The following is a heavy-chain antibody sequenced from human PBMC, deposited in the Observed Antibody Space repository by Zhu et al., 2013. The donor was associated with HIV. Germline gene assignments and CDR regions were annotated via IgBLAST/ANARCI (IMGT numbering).Heavy chain of an antibody. D-gene: IGHD4-4*01. J-gene: IGHJ3*02. V-gene: IGHV1-2*02. Sequence: QVQLVQSGAEVKKPGASVKVSCKASGYTFTGYYMHWVRQAPGQGLEWMGWIKPNSGGTNYAQKFQGRVTMTRDTSISTAYMELSRLRSDDTAVYYCARVMTTVRLGFRCFDIWGQGTMVTVSS. CDR3: ARVMTTVRLGFRCFDI. CDR2: IKPNSGGT. CDR1: GYTFTGYY.